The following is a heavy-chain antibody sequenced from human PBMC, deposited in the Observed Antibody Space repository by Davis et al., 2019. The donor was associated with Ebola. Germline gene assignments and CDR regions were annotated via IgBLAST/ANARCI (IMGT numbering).Heavy chain of an antibody. CDR3: AISPLYCSSTSCQYGMDV. Sequence: PGGSLRLSCKGSGYSFTSYWISWVRQMPGKGLEWMGRIDPSDSYTNYSPSFQGHVTISADKSISTAYLQWSSLKASDTAMYYCAISPLYCSSTSCQYGMDVWGQGTTVTVSS. J-gene: IGHJ6*02. CDR2: IDPSDSYT. D-gene: IGHD2-2*01. V-gene: IGHV5-10-1*01. CDR1: GYSFTSYW.